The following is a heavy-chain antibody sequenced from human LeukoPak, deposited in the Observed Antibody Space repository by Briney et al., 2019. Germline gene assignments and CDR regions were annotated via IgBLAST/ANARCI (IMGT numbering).Heavy chain of an antibody. V-gene: IGHV4-4*07. Sequence: PSETLSLTCTVPGGSISSYYWSWIRQPAGKGLEWIGRIYTSGSTNYNPSLKSRVTISVDTSKNQFSLKLSSVTAADTAVYYCARQYYYDRSGYYFNWFDRWGQGTLVTVSS. CDR3: ARQYYYDRSGYYFNWFDR. CDR2: IYTSGST. CDR1: GGSISSYY. D-gene: IGHD3-22*01. J-gene: IGHJ5*02.